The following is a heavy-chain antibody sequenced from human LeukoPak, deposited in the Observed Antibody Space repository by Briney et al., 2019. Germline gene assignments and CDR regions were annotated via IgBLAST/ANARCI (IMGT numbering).Heavy chain of an antibody. CDR2: INHSGST. CDR3: ARLVSRYCSGGSCYSGWYYYYYMDV. D-gene: IGHD2-15*01. Sequence: SETLSLTCAVYGGSFSGYSWSWIRQPPGKGLEWIGEINHSGSTNYNPSLKSRVTVSEDTSKNQFSLKLSSVTAADTAVYYCARLVSRYCSGGSCYSGWYYYYYMDVWGKGTTVTISS. J-gene: IGHJ6*03. CDR1: GGSFSGYS. V-gene: IGHV4-34*01.